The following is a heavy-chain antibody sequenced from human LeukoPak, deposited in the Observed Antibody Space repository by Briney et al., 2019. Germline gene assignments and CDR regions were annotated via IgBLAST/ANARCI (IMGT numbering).Heavy chain of an antibody. CDR1: GGSFSGYY. J-gene: IGHJ4*02. V-gene: IGHV4-34*01. CDR2: INHSGST. CDR3: ARRTLVGYSSSSGPRHFDY. Sequence: SETLSLTCAVYGGSFSGYYWSWIRQPPGKGLEWVGEINHSGSTNYNPSLKSRVTISVDTSKNQFSLKLSSVTAADTAVYYCARRTLVGYSSSSGPRHFDYWGQGTLVTVSS. D-gene: IGHD6-6*01.